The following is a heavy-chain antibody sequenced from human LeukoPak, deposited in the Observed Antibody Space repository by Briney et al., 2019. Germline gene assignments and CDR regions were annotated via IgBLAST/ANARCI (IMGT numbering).Heavy chain of an antibody. CDR1: GYSISSGYY. D-gene: IGHD1-26*01. J-gene: IGHJ4*02. Sequence: KSSETLSLTCTVSGYSISSGYYWGWIRQPPGKGLEWIGSIYYSGSTYYNPSLKSRVAISVDTSKNQFSLKLSSVTAADTAVYYCARDGSGRWELPFDYWGQGTLVTVSS. V-gene: IGHV4-38-2*02. CDR2: IYYSGST. CDR3: ARDGSGRWELPFDY.